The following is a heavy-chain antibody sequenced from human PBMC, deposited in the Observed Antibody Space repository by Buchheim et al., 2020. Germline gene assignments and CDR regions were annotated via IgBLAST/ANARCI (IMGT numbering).Heavy chain of an antibody. CDR2: MNPNSGNT. CDR3: ARFYYYDSSGSFYYYYYGMDV. Sequence: QVQLVQSGAEVKKPGASVKVSCKASGYTFTSYDINWVRQATGQGLEWMGWMNPNSGNTGYAQKFQGRVTMTRNTSISTAYMELSSLRSEDTAVYYCARFYYYDSSGSFYYYYYGMDVWGQGTT. V-gene: IGHV1-8*01. J-gene: IGHJ6*02. CDR1: GYTFTSYD. D-gene: IGHD3-22*01.